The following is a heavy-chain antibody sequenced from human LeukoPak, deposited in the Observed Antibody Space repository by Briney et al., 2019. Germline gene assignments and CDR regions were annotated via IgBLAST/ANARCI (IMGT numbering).Heavy chain of an antibody. CDR2: ISSSSSYI. CDR3: AKDQVRGVMPYY. J-gene: IGHJ4*02. D-gene: IGHD3-10*01. Sequence: GGSLRLSCAASGFSFSGYSMNWVRQAPGKGLEWVSLISSSSSYIHYADSVKGRFTISRGNAKNSLYLQMNSLRAEDTAVYYCAKDQVRGVMPYYWGQGTLVTVSS. V-gene: IGHV3-21*04. CDR1: GFSFSGYS.